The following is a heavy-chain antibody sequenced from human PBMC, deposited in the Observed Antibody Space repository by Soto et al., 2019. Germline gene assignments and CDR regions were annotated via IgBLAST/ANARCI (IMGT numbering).Heavy chain of an antibody. CDR1: GFPFSDYY. V-gene: IGHV3-11*05. D-gene: IGHD3-9*01. Sequence: QVQLVESGGALVKPGGSLRLSCAASGFPFSDYYMSWIRQAPGKGLEWVSSISSSSSDTNYAQSVKGRCTISRDNAKNSLHLQMNSLRAEDTAVYYCARRRPTGYYNYWGQGTLVTVSA. CDR2: ISSSSSDT. J-gene: IGHJ4*02. CDR3: ARRRPTGYYNY.